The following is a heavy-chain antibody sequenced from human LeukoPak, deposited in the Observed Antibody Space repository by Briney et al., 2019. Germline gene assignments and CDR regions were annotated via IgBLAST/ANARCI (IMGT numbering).Heavy chain of an antibody. CDR1: GGSISGYY. Sequence: SETLSLTCTVSGGSISGYYWSWIRQPPGKGLEWIAYIYYSGTSKYNPSLKSRVTISVDTSKNQFSLKLNSVTAADTAVYSCATLHSNTFDYWGQGTLVTVSS. V-gene: IGHV4-59*01. CDR3: ATLHSNTFDY. D-gene: IGHD4-11*01. CDR2: IYYSGTS. J-gene: IGHJ4*02.